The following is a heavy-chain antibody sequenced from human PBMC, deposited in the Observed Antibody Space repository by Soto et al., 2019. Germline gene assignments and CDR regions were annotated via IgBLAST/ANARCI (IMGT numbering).Heavy chain of an antibody. CDR3: ETAPKIDYFDS. CDR1: GSSISSDYY. Sequence: SETLSLTCAVSGSSISSDYYWGWIRQPPGKGLEWIGSINHSGSTYYNPSLKSRVTISVDTSKNQISLKLTSVNAADTAVYYCETAPKIDYFDSWAQGTLVTVSS. V-gene: IGHV4-38-2*01. J-gene: IGHJ4*02. CDR2: INHSGST.